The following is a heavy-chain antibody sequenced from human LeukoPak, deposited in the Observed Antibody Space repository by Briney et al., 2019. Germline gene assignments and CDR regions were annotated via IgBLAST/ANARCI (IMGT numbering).Heavy chain of an antibody. CDR2: ISGSGGST. D-gene: IGHD3-10*01. Sequence: GGSLRLSCAASGFTFSSYAMSWVRQAPGKGLEWVSAISGSGGSTYYADSVKGRFTISRDNSKNTLYLQMNSLRAEDTAVYYCATYYYGSGSWSYYYYGMEVWGQGTTVTVSS. V-gene: IGHV3-23*01. J-gene: IGHJ6*02. CDR1: GFTFSSYA. CDR3: ATYYYGSGSWSYYYYGMEV.